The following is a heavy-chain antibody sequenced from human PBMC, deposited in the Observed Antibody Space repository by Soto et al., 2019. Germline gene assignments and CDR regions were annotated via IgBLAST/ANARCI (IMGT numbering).Heavy chain of an antibody. D-gene: IGHD3-22*01. CDR3: AKRNWYDRLGSTYYHMDV. CDR2: IKQDGSQK. CDR1: GFTFSRYW. Sequence: GGSLRLSCAASGFTFSRYWMSWVRQGPGKGLEWVANIKQDGSQKNYVDSVKGRVTISRDNAKNSLYLQMNSLRAEDTAVYYFAKRNWYDRLGSTYYHMDVWGQR. J-gene: IGHJ6*02. V-gene: IGHV3-7*02.